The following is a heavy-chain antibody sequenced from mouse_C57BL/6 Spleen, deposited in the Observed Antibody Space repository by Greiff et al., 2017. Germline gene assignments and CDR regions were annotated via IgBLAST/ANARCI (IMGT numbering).Heavy chain of an antibody. V-gene: IGHV1-52*01. J-gene: IGHJ2*01. CDR1: GYTFTSYW. D-gene: IGHD2-1*01. CDR3: ARKGDGTLDC. CDR2: IDPSDSET. Sequence: QVHVQQPGAELVRPGSSVKLSCKASGYTFTSYWMHWVKQRPIQGLEWIGNIDPSDSETHYNQKFKDKATLTVDKSSSTAYMQLSSLTSEDSAVYYCARKGDGTLDCWGQGTTLTVSS.